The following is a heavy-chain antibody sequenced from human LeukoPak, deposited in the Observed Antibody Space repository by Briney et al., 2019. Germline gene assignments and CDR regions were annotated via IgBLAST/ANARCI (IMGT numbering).Heavy chain of an antibody. CDR2: ISSSSSYI. CDR3: AKDLRPQIPYGESPRGTAPTGY. J-gene: IGHJ4*02. CDR1: GFTFSSYS. Sequence: GGSLRLSCAASGFTFSSYSMNWVRQAPGKGLEWVSSISSSSSYIYYADSVKGRFTISRDNAKNSLYLQMNSLRAEDTAVYYCAKDLRPQIPYGESPRGTAPTGYWGQGALVTVSS. D-gene: IGHD4-17*01. V-gene: IGHV3-21*01.